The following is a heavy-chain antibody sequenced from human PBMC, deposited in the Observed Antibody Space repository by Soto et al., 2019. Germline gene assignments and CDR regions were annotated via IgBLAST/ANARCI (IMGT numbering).Heavy chain of an antibody. V-gene: IGHV3-15*01. D-gene: IGHD3-3*01. CDR1: GFTFSNAW. CDR3: TTDPPPIFGVAIPDILRGPMDV. CDR2: IKSKTDGGTT. Sequence: GSLRLSCAASGFTFSNAWMSWVRQAPGKGLEWVGRIKSKTDGGTTDYAAPVKGRFTISRDDSKNTLYLQMNSLKTEDTAVYYCTTDPPPIFGVAIPDILRGPMDVWGQGTTVTVSS. J-gene: IGHJ6*02.